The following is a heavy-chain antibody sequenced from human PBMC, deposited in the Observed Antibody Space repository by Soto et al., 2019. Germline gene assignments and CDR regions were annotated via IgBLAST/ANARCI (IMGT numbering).Heavy chain of an antibody. D-gene: IGHD3-10*01. V-gene: IGHV3-23*01. CDR2: ISGSGGST. CDR1: GFTFSRYA. Sequence: EVQLLESGGGLVQPGGSLRLSCAASGFTFSRYAMSWVRQAPGKGLEWVSAISGSGGSTYYADSVKGRFTISRDNSKNMLYLQMNSLRAEDTAVYYCAKGGDYGSGLFDPWGQGTLVTVSS. CDR3: AKGGDYGSGLFDP. J-gene: IGHJ5*02.